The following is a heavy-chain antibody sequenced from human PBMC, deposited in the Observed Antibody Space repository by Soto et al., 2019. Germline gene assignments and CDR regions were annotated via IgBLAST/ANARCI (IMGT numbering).Heavy chain of an antibody. CDR2: INHSGST. V-gene: IGHV4-34*01. CDR1: GGSFSGYY. CDR3: ARDIGGYSGSYWYYFDY. Sequence: SETLSLTCAVYGGSFSGYYWSWIRQPPGKGLEWIGEINHSGSTNYNPSLKSRVTISVDTSKNQFSLKLSSVTAADTAVYYCARDIGGYSGSYWYYFDYWGQGTLVTVSS. D-gene: IGHD1-26*01. J-gene: IGHJ4*02.